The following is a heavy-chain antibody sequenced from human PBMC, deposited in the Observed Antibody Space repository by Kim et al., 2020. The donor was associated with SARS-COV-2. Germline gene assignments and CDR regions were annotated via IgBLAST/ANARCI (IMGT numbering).Heavy chain of an antibody. J-gene: IGHJ4*02. CDR2: IWYDGSNK. V-gene: IGHV3-33*01. CDR1: GFTFSSYG. D-gene: IGHD6-13*01. CDR3: ARDPYSAAGNSREPSFDY. Sequence: GGSLRLSCAASGFTFSSYGMHWVRQAPGKGLEWVAVIWYDGSNKYYADSVKGRFTISRDNSKNTLYLQMNSLRAEDTAVYYCARDPYSAAGNSREPSFDYWGQGTLVTVSS.